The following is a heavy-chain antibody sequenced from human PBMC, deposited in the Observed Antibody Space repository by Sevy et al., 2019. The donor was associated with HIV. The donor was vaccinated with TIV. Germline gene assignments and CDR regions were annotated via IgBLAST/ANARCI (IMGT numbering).Heavy chain of an antibody. CDR1: GFSLNTYW. V-gene: IGHV3-7*01. J-gene: IGHJ4*02. CDR2: IKQDGSVT. Sequence: GGSLRLSCAASGFSLNTYWMSWVRQAPGKGREWVANIKQDGSVTYYVDSVKGRFTISRDNARNFLFLQMNSLRAEDTARYYCVRAVAEDGSFWGQGTLVTVSS. CDR3: VRAVAEDGSF. D-gene: IGHD6-13*01.